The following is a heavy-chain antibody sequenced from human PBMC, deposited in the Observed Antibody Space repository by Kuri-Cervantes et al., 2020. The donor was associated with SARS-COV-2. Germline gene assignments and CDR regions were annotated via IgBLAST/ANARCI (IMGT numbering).Heavy chain of an antibody. J-gene: IGHJ4*02. CDR3: ARVRKITGTTPDY. V-gene: IGHV1-18*01. CDR2: ISAYNGNT. Sequence: ASVKVSCKASGYSFTSFGITWVRQAPGQGLEWMGWISAYNGNTNYAQRLQGRVTMTTDTSTSTAYMELRSLRSDDTAVYYCARVRKITGTTPDYWGQGTLVTVSS. CDR1: GYSFTSFG. D-gene: IGHD1-7*01.